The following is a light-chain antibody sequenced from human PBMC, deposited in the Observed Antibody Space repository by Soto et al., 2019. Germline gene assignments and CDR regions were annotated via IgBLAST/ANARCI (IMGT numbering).Light chain of an antibody. J-gene: IGLJ3*02. V-gene: IGLV1-51*01. CDR2: DNN. CDR3: GTWDSSMSPWV. Sequence: QSVLTQPPSVSAAPGQKVTISCSGSSSNIGNNYVSWYQRLPGTAPKLLIYDNNKRPSGIPDRFSGSKSGTSATLGITGLQIGDEADYYCGTWDSSMSPWVFGGGIKLTVL. CDR1: SSNIGNNY.